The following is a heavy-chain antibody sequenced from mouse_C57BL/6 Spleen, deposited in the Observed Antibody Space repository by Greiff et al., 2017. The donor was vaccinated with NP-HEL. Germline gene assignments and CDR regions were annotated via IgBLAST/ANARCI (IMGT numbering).Heavy chain of an antibody. CDR2: INPYNGGT. CDR1: GYTFTDYY. V-gene: IGHV1-19*01. D-gene: IGHD2-5*01. Sequence: EVQLQQSGPVLVKPGASVKMSCKASGYTFTDYYMNWVKQSHGKSLEWIGVINPYNGGTSYNQKFKGKATLTVDKSSSTAYMELNSLTSEDSAVYYCARTGAYYSNYVHAMDYWGQGTSVTVSS. J-gene: IGHJ4*01. CDR3: ARTGAYYSNYVHAMDY.